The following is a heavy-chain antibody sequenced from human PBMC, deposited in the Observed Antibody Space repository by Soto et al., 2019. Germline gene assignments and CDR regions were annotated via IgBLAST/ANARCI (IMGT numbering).Heavy chain of an antibody. CDR1: GGSISSDY. CDR2: IYYSGST. Sequence: SETPSLTCTVSGGSISSDYWSWIRQPPGKGLEWIGYIYYSGSTNYNPSLKSRVTISVDTSKNQFSLKLSSVTAADTAVYFCARVRTEYAGLDYWGQGTLVTVSS. D-gene: IGHD2-2*01. CDR3: ARVRTEYAGLDY. J-gene: IGHJ4*02. V-gene: IGHV4-59*01.